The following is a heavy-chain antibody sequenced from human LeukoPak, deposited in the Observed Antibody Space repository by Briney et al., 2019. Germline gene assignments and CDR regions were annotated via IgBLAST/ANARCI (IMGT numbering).Heavy chain of an antibody. D-gene: IGHD2-15*01. V-gene: IGHV3-21*01. Sequence: GGSLRLSCAASGFTFSSYSMNWVRQAPGKGLEWVSSISSSSSYIYYADSVKGRFTISRDNVKNSLYLQMNSLRAEDTAVYYCARETPVRYMDVWGQGTTVTVSS. J-gene: IGHJ6*02. CDR3: ARETPVRYMDV. CDR1: GFTFSSYS. CDR2: ISSSSSYI.